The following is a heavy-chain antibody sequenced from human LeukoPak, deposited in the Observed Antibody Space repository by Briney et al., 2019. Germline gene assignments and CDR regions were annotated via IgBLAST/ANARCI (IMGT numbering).Heavy chain of an antibody. D-gene: IGHD3-16*01. CDR2: IYTSGST. CDR1: GGSISSGSYY. V-gene: IGHV4-61*02. J-gene: IGHJ3*02. CDR3: ARVGRSGTFGAFDI. Sequence: SQTLSLTCTVSGGSISSGSYYWGWIRQPAGKGLEWIGRIYTSGSTNYNPSLKSRVTISVDTSKNQFSLKLSSVTAADTAVYYCARVGRSGTFGAFDIWGQGTMVTVSS.